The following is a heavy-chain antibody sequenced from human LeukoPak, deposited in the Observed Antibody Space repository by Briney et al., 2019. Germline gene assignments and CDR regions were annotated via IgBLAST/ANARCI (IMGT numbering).Heavy chain of an antibody. V-gene: IGHV3-48*01. J-gene: IGHJ4*02. CDR1: GFPFSTYS. CDR3: VKGFHFDW. Sequence: GGSLRLSCAASGFPFSTYSMNWVRQAPGRGLEWVSYIRSSGSTIFYADSVKGRFTISRDNAKNSLYLQMNNLRAEDTAVYYCVKGFHFDWWGQGTLVTVSS. CDR2: IRSSGSTI.